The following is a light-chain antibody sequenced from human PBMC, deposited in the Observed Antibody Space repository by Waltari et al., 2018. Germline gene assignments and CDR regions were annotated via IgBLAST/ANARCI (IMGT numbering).Light chain of an antibody. Sequence: QSVLTQPPSVSGDPGQRVTISCTGSSSNIGNHYVYWYQQFPGTAPKLLIYDNKKRPSGVSDRFSGSKSGTSAALTIIGLQTGDEADYYCGTWDSSLSAGLFGGGTRLTVL. CDR2: DNK. V-gene: IGLV1-51*01. CDR1: SSNIGNHY. CDR3: GTWDSSLSAGL. J-gene: IGLJ2*01.